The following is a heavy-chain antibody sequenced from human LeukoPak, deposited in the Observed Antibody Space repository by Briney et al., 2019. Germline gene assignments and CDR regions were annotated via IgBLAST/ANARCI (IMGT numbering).Heavy chain of an antibody. D-gene: IGHD2-15*01. Sequence: SETLSLTCTVSGGSISSGSYYWSWIRQPAGKGLEWIGRIYTSGSTNYNPSLKSRVTISVDTSKNQFSLKMSSVTAADTAVYYCARAEGCSGGSCYFDYWGQGTLVTVSS. CDR3: ARAEGCSGGSCYFDY. J-gene: IGHJ4*02. V-gene: IGHV4-61*02. CDR1: GGSISSGSYY. CDR2: IYTSGST.